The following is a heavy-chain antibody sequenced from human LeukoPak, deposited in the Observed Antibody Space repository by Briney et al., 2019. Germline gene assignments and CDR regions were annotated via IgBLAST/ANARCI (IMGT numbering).Heavy chain of an antibody. J-gene: IGHJ4*02. Sequence: GGSLRLSCAASGFSFTKYAMSWVRQALGKGLEGVSGKSSSGDSTDYADSVKGRFTISRDNSKNTLYLQMDSLTVEDTAVFYCAKVSFDGGVIPYFDSWGQGTVVTVSS. CDR2: KSSSGDST. D-gene: IGHD3-16*02. V-gene: IGHV3-23*01. CDR3: AKVSFDGGVIPYFDS. CDR1: GFSFTKYA.